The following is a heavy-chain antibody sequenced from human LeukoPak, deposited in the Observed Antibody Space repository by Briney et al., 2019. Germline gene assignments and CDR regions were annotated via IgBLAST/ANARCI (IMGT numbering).Heavy chain of an antibody. CDR3: ARAGIAVAGDDAFDI. Sequence: SVKVSCKASGGTFSSYAISWVRQAPGQGLEWMGRIIPIFGTANYAQKFQGRVTITTDESTSTAYMELSSLRSDDTAVYYCARAGIAVAGDDAFDIWGQGTMVTASS. CDR1: GGTFSSYA. V-gene: IGHV1-69*05. D-gene: IGHD6-19*01. J-gene: IGHJ3*02. CDR2: IIPIFGTA.